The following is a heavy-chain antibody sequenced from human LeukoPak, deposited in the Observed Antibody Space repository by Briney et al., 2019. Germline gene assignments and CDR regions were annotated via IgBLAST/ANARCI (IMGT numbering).Heavy chain of an antibody. CDR1: GFTVSSNY. CDR3: ARGDYYDNQEV. D-gene: IGHD3-22*01. Sequence: GGSLRLSCAASGFTVSSNYMSWVRQAPGKGLEWVSVIYSGGSTYYADSVRGRFTISRHNSKNTLYLQMNSLRAEDTAVYYCARGDYYDNQEVWGQGTLVTVPS. J-gene: IGHJ4*02. V-gene: IGHV3-53*04. CDR2: IYSGGST.